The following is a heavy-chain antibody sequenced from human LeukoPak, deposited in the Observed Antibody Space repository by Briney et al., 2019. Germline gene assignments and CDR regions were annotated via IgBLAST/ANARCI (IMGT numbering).Heavy chain of an antibody. V-gene: IGHV4-59*12. CDR1: GGSISSYF. J-gene: IGHJ4*02. CDR3: ARGGTVTTSAFDY. Sequence: PSETLSLTCTVSGGSISSYFWSWIRQPPGKRLEWIGYIYYSGSTNYNPSLKSQVTISVDTSKNQFSLKLSSVTAADTAVYYCARGGTVTTSAFDYWGQGTLVTVSS. CDR2: IYYSGST. D-gene: IGHD4-17*01.